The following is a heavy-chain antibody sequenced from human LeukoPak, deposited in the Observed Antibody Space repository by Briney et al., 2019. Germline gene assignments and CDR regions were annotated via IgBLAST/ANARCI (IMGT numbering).Heavy chain of an antibody. D-gene: IGHD4-17*01. J-gene: IGHJ4*02. V-gene: IGHV1-8*01. Sequence: GASVKVSCKASGYTFTSYDINWVRQATGQGLEWMGWMSPNSGNTGYAQKFQGRVTMTRNTSISTAYMELSSLRSEDTAVYYCARRLYGDYYFDYWGQGTLVTVSS. CDR3: ARRLYGDYYFDY. CDR2: MSPNSGNT. CDR1: GYTFTSYD.